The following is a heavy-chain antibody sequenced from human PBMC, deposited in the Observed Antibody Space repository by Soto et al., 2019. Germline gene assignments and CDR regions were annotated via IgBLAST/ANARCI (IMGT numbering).Heavy chain of an antibody. CDR2: IIPIFGTA. CDR3: ARTSLSGPGATKYYFDY. Sequence: SVKVSCKASGGTFSSYAISWVRQAPGQGLEWMGGIIPIFGTANYAQKFQGRVTITADESTSTAYMELSSLRSEDTAVYYCARTSLSGPGATKYYFDYWGQGTLVTVSS. D-gene: IGHD1-26*01. V-gene: IGHV1-69*13. CDR1: GGTFSSYA. J-gene: IGHJ4*02.